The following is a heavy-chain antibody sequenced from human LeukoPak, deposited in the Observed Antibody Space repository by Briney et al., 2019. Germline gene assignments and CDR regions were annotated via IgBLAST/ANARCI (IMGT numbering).Heavy chain of an antibody. CDR3: ARLFGEDYFDY. CDR1: GFTFSSYA. CDR2: INHSGST. Sequence: GSLRLSCAASGFTFSSYAMSWIRQPPGKGLEWIGEINHSGSTNYNPSLKSRVTISVDTSKNQFSPKLSSVTAADTAVYYCARLFGEDYFDYWGQGTLVTVSS. J-gene: IGHJ4*02. D-gene: IGHD3-10*01. V-gene: IGHV4-34*01.